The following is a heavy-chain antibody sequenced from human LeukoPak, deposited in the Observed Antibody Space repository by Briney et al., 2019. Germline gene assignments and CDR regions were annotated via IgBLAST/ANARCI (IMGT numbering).Heavy chain of an antibody. CDR1: GYTFTSYG. J-gene: IGHJ4*02. CDR3: ATPQPTYGGNSDYSFDY. Sequence: ASVKVSCKASGYTFTSYGISWVRQVPGQGLEWMGWIRPYNGNTNYAQKLQGRVTMTTDTSTSTAYMELRSLRSEDTAVYYCATPQPTYGGNSDYSFDYWGQGTLVTVSS. D-gene: IGHD4-23*01. V-gene: IGHV1-18*01. CDR2: IRPYNGNT.